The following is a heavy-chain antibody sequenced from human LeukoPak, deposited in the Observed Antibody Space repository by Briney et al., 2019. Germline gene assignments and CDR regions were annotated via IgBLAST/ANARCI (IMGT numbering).Heavy chain of an antibody. Sequence: GGPLRLSCAAGFTFTNAWMSWVRQAPGKGLEWVGRIKSKTDGATTDYAAPVEGRFTISRDDSKNTLYLQMNSLKTEDTAVYYCTTSYYDSSGYRNWGQGTLVTVSS. V-gene: IGHV3-15*01. CDR3: TTSYYDSSGYRN. D-gene: IGHD3-22*01. CDR1: GFTFTNAW. J-gene: IGHJ4*02. CDR2: IKSKTDGATT.